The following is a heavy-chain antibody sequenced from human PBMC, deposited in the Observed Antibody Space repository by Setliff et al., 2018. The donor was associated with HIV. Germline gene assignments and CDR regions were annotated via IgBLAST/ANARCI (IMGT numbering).Heavy chain of an antibody. CDR1: GGSISSDY. CDR2: IYYSGST. V-gene: IGHV4-59*01. Sequence: PSETLSLTCTVSGGSISSDYWSWIRQPPGKGLEWIGHIYYSGSTNYNPSLKSRVTISVATSKNQFSLKLNSVTTADTAVYYCARSRTSSGYYGVTGYGMDVWGQGTTVTSP. D-gene: IGHD3-22*01. J-gene: IGHJ6*02. CDR3: ARSRTSSGYYGVTGYGMDV.